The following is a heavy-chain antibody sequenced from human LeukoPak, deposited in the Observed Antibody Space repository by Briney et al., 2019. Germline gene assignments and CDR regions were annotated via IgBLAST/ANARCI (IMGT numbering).Heavy chain of an antibody. Sequence: GGSLRLSCAASGFTFSSYGMHWVRQAPGKGLEWVAFIRYDGSHKYYADSVKGRFTISRDNSKNTLYLQVNSLRAEDTAVYYCARVAPGYCDTTSCPPLQHWGQGTLVTVSS. CDR2: IRYDGSHK. D-gene: IGHD2-2*03. CDR3: ARVAPGYCDTTSCPPLQH. V-gene: IGHV3-30*02. J-gene: IGHJ1*01. CDR1: GFTFSSYG.